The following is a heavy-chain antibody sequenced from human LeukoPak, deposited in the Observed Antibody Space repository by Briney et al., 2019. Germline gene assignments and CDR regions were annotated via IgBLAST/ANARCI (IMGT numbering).Heavy chain of an antibody. J-gene: IGHJ4*02. V-gene: IGHV3-30*04. Sequence: HPGRSLRLSCVVSGFNFSHYAMHWVRQAPGKGLEWVAVISHDGSTKYYADSVKGRFTISRDDSKNMLSLQMNSLRVEDTAVYYCARDLAWGAFDYWGQGALVTVSS. D-gene: IGHD7-27*01. CDR1: GFNFSHYA. CDR3: ARDLAWGAFDY. CDR2: ISHDGSTK.